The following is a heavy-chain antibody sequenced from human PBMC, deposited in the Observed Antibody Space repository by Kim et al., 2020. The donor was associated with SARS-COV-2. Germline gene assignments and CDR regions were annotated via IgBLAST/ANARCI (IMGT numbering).Heavy chain of an antibody. D-gene: IGHD2-8*01. V-gene: IGHV4-59*13. Sequence: SETLSLTCTVSGGSISSYYWSWIRQPPGKGLEWIGYIYYSGSTNYNPSLKSRVTISVDTSKNQFSLKLSSVTAADTAVYYCARSTRLMVYAGYGWFDPWGQGTLVTVSS. CDR2: IYYSGST. J-gene: IGHJ5*02. CDR3: ARSTRLMVYAGYGWFDP. CDR1: GGSISSYY.